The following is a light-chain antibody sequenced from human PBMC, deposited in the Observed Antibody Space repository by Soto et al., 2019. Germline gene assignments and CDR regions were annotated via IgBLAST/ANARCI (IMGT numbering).Light chain of an antibody. CDR3: QESYSPLWGT. J-gene: IGKJ1*01. V-gene: IGKV1-39*01. Sequence: DIHMTQSPLSLSASLGDRITITFWASQSISSSLNWYQRKPGEAPKVLIYGASSLQSGVPSRFSGSGSGTEFTLTISSLQPEDFATYYCQESYSPLWGTFGQGTKVDIK. CDR1: QSISSS. CDR2: GAS.